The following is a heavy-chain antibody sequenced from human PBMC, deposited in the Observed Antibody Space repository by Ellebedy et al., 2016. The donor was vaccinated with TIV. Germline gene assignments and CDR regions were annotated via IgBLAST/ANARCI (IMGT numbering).Heavy chain of an antibody. D-gene: IGHD3-3*01. CDR3: ARRKVTIPRADAYFDY. V-gene: IGHV4-39*01. J-gene: IGHJ4*02. Sequence: SETLSLXCTVSGGPISSSSYYWGWIRQPPGKGLEWIGSIYYSGNTYYNPSLKSRVTISIDTSKNQFSLRLSSVTAADTAIYRCARRKVTIPRADAYFDYWGQGILVTVSS. CDR2: IYYSGNT. CDR1: GGPISSSSYY.